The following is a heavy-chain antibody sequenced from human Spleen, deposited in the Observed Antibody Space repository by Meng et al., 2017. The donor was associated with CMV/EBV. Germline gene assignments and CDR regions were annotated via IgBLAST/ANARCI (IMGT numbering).Heavy chain of an antibody. J-gene: IGHJ4*02. CDR1: GFTFSSDW. D-gene: IGHD3-3*01. Sequence: GESLKISCAASGFTFSSDWMHWVRQAPGKGLVWVSTVNSDGSSTRYADSVKGRFTISRDNAKNTLYLQMNSLRAEDTAVYYCAKRSGFWSGAFDYWGQGTLVTVSS. V-gene: IGHV3-74*01. CDR3: AKRSGFWSGAFDY. CDR2: VNSDGSST.